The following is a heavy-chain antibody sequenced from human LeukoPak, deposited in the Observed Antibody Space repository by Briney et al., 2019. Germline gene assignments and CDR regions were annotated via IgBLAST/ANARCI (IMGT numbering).Heavy chain of an antibody. J-gene: IGHJ4*02. V-gene: IGHV3-23*01. D-gene: IGHD5-12*01. CDR3: AKPYSGYDQFDY. CDR1: GFSFNNYA. CDR2: ISVNGDGT. Sequence: GGSLRLSCAASGFSFNNYAMTWVRQAPGMGLEWVSTISVNGDGTYYADSVKGRFTISRDNSKSMLHLQMNSLRAEDTAVYYCAKPYSGYDQFDYWGQGTLVTVSS.